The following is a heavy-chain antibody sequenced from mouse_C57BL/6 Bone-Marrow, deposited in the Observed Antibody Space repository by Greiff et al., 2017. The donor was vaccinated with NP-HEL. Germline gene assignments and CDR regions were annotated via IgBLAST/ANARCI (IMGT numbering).Heavy chain of an antibody. V-gene: IGHV3-8*01. CDR2: ISNSGST. Sequence: VQLQESGPGLAKPSQPLSLTCSVTGYSIASDYWNWVRKFPGNKLEYMGYISNSGSTYYNPYFKIRISITRDTSKNQYYLQLNSVTTEDTATYYCARFRVVPYFYYWGHGTTLTVSS. J-gene: IGHJ2*01. D-gene: IGHD1-1*02. CDR1: GYSIASDY. CDR3: ARFRVVPYFYY.